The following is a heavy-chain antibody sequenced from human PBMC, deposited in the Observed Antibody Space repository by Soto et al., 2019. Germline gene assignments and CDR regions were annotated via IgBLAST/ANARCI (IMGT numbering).Heavy chain of an antibody. J-gene: IGHJ6*02. V-gene: IGHV3-74*01. CDR1: GFTFSSYW. D-gene: IGHD6-13*01. CDR3: ARDQGIADYLYYYYGMDV. CDR2: INSDGSST. Sequence: PGGSLRLSCAASGFTFSSYWMHWVRQAPGKGLVWVSRINSDGSSTSYADSVKGRFTISRDNAKNTLYLQMNSLRAEDTAVYYCARDQGIADYLYYYYGMDVWGQGTTVTVSS.